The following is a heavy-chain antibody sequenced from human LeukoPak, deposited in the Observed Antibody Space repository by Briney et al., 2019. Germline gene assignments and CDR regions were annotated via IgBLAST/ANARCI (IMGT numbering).Heavy chain of an antibody. V-gene: IGHV4-39*07. J-gene: IGHJ4*02. CDR2: IYYTGNT. CDR3: ARVANYYYSY. Sequence: SETLSLTCTVSGGSIGSSSYYWGWIRQPPGKGLEWIGSIYYTGNTYYSPSLKSRVTILVDTSKNQFFLKLNSVTAADTAVYYCARVANYYYSYWGQGTLVTVSS. CDR1: GGSIGSSSYY. D-gene: IGHD2-21*02.